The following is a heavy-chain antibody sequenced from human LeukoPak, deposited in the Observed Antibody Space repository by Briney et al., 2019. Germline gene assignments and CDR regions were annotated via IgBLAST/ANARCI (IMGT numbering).Heavy chain of an antibody. Sequence: ASVKVSCKASGYTFTGYYMHWVRQAPGQGLEWMGWINPNSDGTNYAQKFQGRVTMTRDTSISTAYMELSRLRSDDTAVYYCAGGYDSSGYRTYYYYYMDVWGKGTTVTVSS. V-gene: IGHV1-2*02. CDR1: GYTFTGYY. CDR2: INPNSDGT. J-gene: IGHJ6*03. CDR3: AGGYDSSGYRTYYYYYMDV. D-gene: IGHD3-22*01.